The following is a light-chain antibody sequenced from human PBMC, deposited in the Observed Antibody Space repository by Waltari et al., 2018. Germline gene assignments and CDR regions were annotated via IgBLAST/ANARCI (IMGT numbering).Light chain of an antibody. CDR1: RSNIGAGYD. CDR2: GNN. Sequence: QSVLTQPPSVSGAPGQTVTISCTGSRSNIGAGYDVHWYQPFPGAAPKLLVYGNNSRPAGVPDRFAGSKSGASASLAITGLQAEDEAAYYCQSFDTGLSGSLFGGGTKLTVL. V-gene: IGLV1-40*01. CDR3: QSFDTGLSGSL. J-gene: IGLJ2*01.